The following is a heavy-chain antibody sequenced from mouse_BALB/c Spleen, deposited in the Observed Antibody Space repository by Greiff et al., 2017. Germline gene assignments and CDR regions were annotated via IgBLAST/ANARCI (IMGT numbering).Heavy chain of an antibody. CDR2: INPSNGGT. Sequence: QVQLQQSGAELVKPGASVKLSCTASGYTFTSYYMYWVKQRPGQGLEWIGEINPSNGGTNFNEKFKSKATLTVDKSSSTAYMQLSSLTSEDSAVYYCTRSYYGNYYAMDYWGQGTSVTVSS. J-gene: IGHJ4*01. D-gene: IGHD2-10*01. CDR3: TRSYYGNYYAMDY. V-gene: IGHV1S81*02. CDR1: GYTFTSYY.